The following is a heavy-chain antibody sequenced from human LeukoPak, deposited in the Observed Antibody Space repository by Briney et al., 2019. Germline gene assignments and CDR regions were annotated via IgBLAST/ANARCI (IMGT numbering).Heavy chain of an antibody. CDR2: ISYDGSNK. CDR1: GFTFLSHT. D-gene: IGHD2-15*01. J-gene: IGHJ6*02. V-gene: IGHV3-30*18. CDR3: AKDMGSGGSCSPACWSYGMDV. Sequence: PGGSLRLSCKASGFTFLSHTMNWVRQAPGKGLEWVAVISYDGSNKYYADSVKGRFTISRDNSKNTLYLQMNSLRAEDTAVYYCAKDMGSGGSCSPACWSYGMDVWGQGTTVTVSS.